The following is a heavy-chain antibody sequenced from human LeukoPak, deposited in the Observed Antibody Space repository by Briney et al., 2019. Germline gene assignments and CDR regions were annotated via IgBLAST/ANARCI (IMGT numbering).Heavy chain of an antibody. J-gene: IGHJ4*02. V-gene: IGHV3-30*18. CDR1: GFTFSSYG. D-gene: IGHD6-13*01. Sequence: GGSLRLSCAASGFTFSSYGMHWVRQAPGKGLEWVAVISYDGSNKYYADSEKGRFTISRDNSKNTLYLQMNSLRAEDTAVYYCAKEVAAAGHFDYWGQGTLVTVSS. CDR2: ISYDGSNK. CDR3: AKEVAAAGHFDY.